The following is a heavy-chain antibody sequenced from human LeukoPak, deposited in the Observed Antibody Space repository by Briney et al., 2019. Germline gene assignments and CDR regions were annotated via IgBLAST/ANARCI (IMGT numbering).Heavy chain of an antibody. CDR3: ARDKLGRGVITATIDY. CDR1: GFPFSSYG. CDR2: IWYDGSNK. J-gene: IGHJ4*02. Sequence: PGVSVRLSCAASGFPFSSYGMHWARQAPGKGLEWVAVIWYDGSNKYYADSVKDRLTISRHNYKNTLYLQMNSLRAENTAVYYCARDKLGRGVITATIDYWGQGTLVTVSS. D-gene: IGHD3-10*01. V-gene: IGHV3-33*01.